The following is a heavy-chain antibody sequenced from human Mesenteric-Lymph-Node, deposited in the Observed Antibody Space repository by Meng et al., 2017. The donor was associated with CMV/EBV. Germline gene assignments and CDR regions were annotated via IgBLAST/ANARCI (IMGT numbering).Heavy chain of an antibody. V-gene: IGHV3-43*01. CDR3: ARGGLSLEWEPPVDY. J-gene: IGHJ4*02. CDR1: GFIFDDYT. CDR2: ISWDGGST. Sequence: GESLKISCAASGFIFDDYTMRWVRQAPGKGLEWVSLISWDGGSTYYADSVKGRFTISRDDSKDTLYLQTNSLRVEDTAVYYCARGGLSLEWEPPVDYWGQGTLVTVSS. D-gene: IGHD1-26*01.